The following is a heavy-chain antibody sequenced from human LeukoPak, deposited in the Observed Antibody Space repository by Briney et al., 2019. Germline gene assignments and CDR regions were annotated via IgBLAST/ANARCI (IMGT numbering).Heavy chain of an antibody. CDR1: GGSVSSGSYY. J-gene: IGHJ4*02. D-gene: IGHD2-2*01. CDR2: VYYSGST. Sequence: SETLSLTCTVSGGSVSSGSYYWNWIRQPPGKGLEWIGYVYYSGSTNYNPSLKGRVTMSVDTSKNQFSLKLSSVTAADTAVYYCARVVVGYCSSTSCYDYWGQGTLVTVSS. CDR3: ARVVVGYCSSTSCYDY. V-gene: IGHV4-61*01.